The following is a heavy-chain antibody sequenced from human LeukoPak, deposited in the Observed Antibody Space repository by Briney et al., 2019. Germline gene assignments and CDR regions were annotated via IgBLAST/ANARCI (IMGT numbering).Heavy chain of an antibody. V-gene: IGHV1-2*06. D-gene: IGHD6-6*01. Sequence: ASVKASCKASGYTFTGYYMHWVRQAPGQGLEWMGRINPNSGGTNYAQKFRGRVTMTRDTSISTAYMELSRLRSDDTAVYYCARVKSSSFPYFYFDYWGQGTLVTVSS. CDR2: INPNSGGT. J-gene: IGHJ4*02. CDR3: ARVKSSSFPYFYFDY. CDR1: GYTFTGYY.